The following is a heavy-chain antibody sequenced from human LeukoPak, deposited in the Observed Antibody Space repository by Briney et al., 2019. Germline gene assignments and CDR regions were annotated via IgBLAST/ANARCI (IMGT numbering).Heavy chain of an antibody. CDR2: IYPGDSDT. J-gene: IGHJ3*02. V-gene: IGHV5-51*01. CDR1: GYSFTSYW. Sequence: GESLKISCKGSGYSFTSYWIGWVRQMPGKGLEWMGIIYPGDSDTRYSPSFQGQVTISADKSISTAYLQWSSLKASDTAMYYCARQRSTAYYDSSGLPYDAFDIWGQGTMVTVSS. D-gene: IGHD3-22*01. CDR3: ARQRSTAYYDSSGLPYDAFDI.